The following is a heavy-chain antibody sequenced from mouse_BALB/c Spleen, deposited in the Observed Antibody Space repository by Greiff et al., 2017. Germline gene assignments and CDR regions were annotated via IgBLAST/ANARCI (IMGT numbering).Heavy chain of an antibody. CDR3: ARVASYGYVLAY. J-gene: IGHJ3*01. V-gene: IGHV5-4*02. CDR1: GFTFSDYY. D-gene: IGHD1-2*01. Sequence: EVQRVESGGGLVKPGGSLKLSCAASGFTFSDYYMYWVRQTPEKRLEWVATISDGGSYTYYPDSVKGRFTISRDNAKNNLYLQMSSLKSEDTAMYYCARVASYGYVLAYWGQGTLVTVSA. CDR2: ISDGGSYT.